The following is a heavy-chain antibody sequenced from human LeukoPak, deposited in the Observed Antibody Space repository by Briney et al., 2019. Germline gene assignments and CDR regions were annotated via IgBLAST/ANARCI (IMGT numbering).Heavy chain of an antibody. Sequence: GGSLRLSCAASGFTFSSYAMHWVRQAPGKGLEWVAVISYDGSNKYYADSVKGRFTISRDNSKNTLYLQMNSLRAEDTAVYYCAKDLGGGSGSLDYWGQGTLVTVSS. CDR3: AKDLGGGSGSLDY. CDR2: ISYDGSNK. V-gene: IGHV3-30-3*01. D-gene: IGHD3-10*01. J-gene: IGHJ4*02. CDR1: GFTFSSYA.